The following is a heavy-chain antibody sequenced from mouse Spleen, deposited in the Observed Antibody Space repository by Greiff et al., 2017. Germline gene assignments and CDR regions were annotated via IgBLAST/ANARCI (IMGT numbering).Heavy chain of an antibody. CDR3: VKAVNDGYYGAMDY. D-gene: IGHD2-3*01. J-gene: IGHJ4*01. Sequence: EVQRVESGGGLVQPGASLRLSCAASGFTFTDYYMSWVRQPPGKAPEWLALIRNKANGYTTEYTASVKGRFTISRDNSQNILYLQMNTLRAEDSATYYCVKAVNDGYYGAMDYWGQGTSVTVSS. CDR1: GFTFTDYY. V-gene: IGHV7-4*01. CDR2: IRNKANGYTT.